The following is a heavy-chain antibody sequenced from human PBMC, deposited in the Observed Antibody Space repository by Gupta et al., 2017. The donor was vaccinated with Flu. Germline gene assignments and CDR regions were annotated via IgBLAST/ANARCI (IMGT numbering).Heavy chain of an antibody. CDR1: GFDFNSYE. J-gene: IGHJ4*02. CDR2: ISSSAVT. Sequence: EVLLVESGGGLVQPGGSLRLSCTASGFDFNSYEMSWVRQAPGRGLEWVAFISSSAVTYYTDPVRGRFTISRDNVNNLLYLQMSSLRGEDTAVYYCARGHWDNWGQGTLVTVSS. CDR3: ARGHWDN. V-gene: IGHV3-48*03.